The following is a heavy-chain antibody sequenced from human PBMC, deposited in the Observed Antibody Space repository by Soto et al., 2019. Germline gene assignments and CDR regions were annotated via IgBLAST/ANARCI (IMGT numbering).Heavy chain of an antibody. Sequence: SETLSLTCTVSGGSISSGDYYWGWIRQPPGKGLEWIGYIYSSGSAYYKPSLKSRVTMSVDTSKNQFSLKLSSVTAADTAVYYCASWTVTSYYYYGMDVWGQGTTVTVSS. D-gene: IGHD4-4*01. CDR1: GGSISSGDYY. CDR3: ASWTVTSYYYYGMDV. J-gene: IGHJ6*02. CDR2: IYSSGSA. V-gene: IGHV4-30-4*01.